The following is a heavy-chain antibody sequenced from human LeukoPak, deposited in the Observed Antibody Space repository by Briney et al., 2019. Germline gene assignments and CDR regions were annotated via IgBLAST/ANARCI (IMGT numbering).Heavy chain of an antibody. CDR2: IKQDGSEK. Sequence: SGESLRLSCAASGFTFGAYYMTWVRQAPGKELEWVANIKQDGSEKYYVDSVKGRFTISRDNANNSLYLQMNSLRAEDTAVYYCARMSGIAVAAIWISYFDYWGQGTLVTVSS. D-gene: IGHD6-19*01. J-gene: IGHJ4*02. CDR1: GFTFGAYY. V-gene: IGHV3-7*03. CDR3: ARMSGIAVAAIWISYFDY.